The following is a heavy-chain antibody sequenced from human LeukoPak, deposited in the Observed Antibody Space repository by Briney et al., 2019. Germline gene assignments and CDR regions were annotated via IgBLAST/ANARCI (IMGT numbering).Heavy chain of an antibody. J-gene: IGHJ5*02. V-gene: IGHV1-8*01. D-gene: IGHD2-15*01. CDR3: ARSHTRKGFCGGGRCYPAVWWFDP. Sequence: ASVKASCKASGYTFINNDINWVRQAPGQGLEWMAWIDPKNGNRGYAQNFQGRVTMTTDTSISTAYMELSSLRSEDTAVYYCARSHTRKGFCGGGRCYPAVWWFDPWGQGTLVTVSS. CDR2: IDPKNGNR. CDR1: GYTFINND.